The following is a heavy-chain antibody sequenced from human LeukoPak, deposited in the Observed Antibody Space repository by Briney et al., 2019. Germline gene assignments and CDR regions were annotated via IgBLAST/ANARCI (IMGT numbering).Heavy chain of an antibody. J-gene: IGHJ4*02. CDR1: EFNFRTHS. Sequence: PGGSLRLSCAASEFNFRTHSMIWARQTAGTGLEWISYISSGGGVTHYAESVKGRFSISRDNARNSLLLQMNRLTEEDTAVYYCARVGVGDWGAVWDHGGQGARVTVSS. D-gene: IGHD3-16*01. CDR2: ISSGGGVT. V-gene: IGHV3-48*02. CDR3: ARVGVGDWGAVWDH.